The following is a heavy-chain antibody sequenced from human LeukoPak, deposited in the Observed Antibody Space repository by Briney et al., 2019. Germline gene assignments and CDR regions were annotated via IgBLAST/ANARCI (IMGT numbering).Heavy chain of an antibody. Sequence: SETLSLTCTVSGGSIGSYYWSWIRQPPGKGLEWIGYIYYSGSTNYNPSLKSRVTISVDTSKNQLSLKLSSVTAADTAVYYCARKGQDYYYYGMDVWGQGTTVTVSS. J-gene: IGHJ6*02. CDR1: GGSIGSYY. CDR2: IYYSGST. CDR3: ARKGQDYYYYGMDV. V-gene: IGHV4-59*08.